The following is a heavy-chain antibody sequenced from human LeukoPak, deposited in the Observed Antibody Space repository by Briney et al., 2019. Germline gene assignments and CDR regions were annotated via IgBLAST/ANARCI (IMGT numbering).Heavy chain of an antibody. J-gene: IGHJ4*02. D-gene: IGHD3-10*01. CDR3: ARLPLRYYYGSGSYYNGGYFDY. CDR2: IYYSGST. Sequence: SETLSLTCTVSGGSISSYYWSWIRQPPGKGLEWIGYIYYSGSTNYNPSLKSRVTISVDTSKNQFSLKLSSVTAADTAVYYCARLPLRYYYGSGSYYNGGYFDYWGQGTLVTVSS. CDR1: GGSISSYY. V-gene: IGHV4-59*08.